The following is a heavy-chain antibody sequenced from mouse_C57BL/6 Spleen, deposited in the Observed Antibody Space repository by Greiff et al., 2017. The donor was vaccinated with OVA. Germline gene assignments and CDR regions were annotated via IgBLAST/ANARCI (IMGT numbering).Heavy chain of an antibody. D-gene: IGHD1-1*01. CDR1: GYSITSGYY. CDR2: ISYDGSN. Sequence: EVKLMESGPGLVKPSQSLSLTCSVTGYSITSGYYWNWIRQFPGNKLEWMGYISYDGSNNYNPSLKNRISITRDTSKNQFFLKLNSVTTEDTATYYCARDYGSSPTVYFDVWGTGTTVTVSS. J-gene: IGHJ1*03. V-gene: IGHV3-6*01. CDR3: ARDYGSSPTVYFDV.